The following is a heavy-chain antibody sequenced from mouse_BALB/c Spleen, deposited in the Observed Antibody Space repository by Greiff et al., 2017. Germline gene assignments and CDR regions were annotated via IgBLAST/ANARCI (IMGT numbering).Heavy chain of an antibody. J-gene: IGHJ4*01. Sequence: EVKLVESGGGLVQPGGSRKLSCAASGFTFSSFGMHWVRQAPEKGLEWVAYISSGSSTIYYADTVKGRFTISRDNPKNTLFLQMTSLRSEDTAMYYCARDYYGSRAMDYWGQGTSVTVSS. CDR2: ISSGSSTI. V-gene: IGHV5-17*02. D-gene: IGHD1-1*01. CDR1: GFTFSSFG. CDR3: ARDYYGSRAMDY.